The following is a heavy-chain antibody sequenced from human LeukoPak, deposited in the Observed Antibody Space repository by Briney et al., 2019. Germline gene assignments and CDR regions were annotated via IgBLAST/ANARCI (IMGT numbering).Heavy chain of an antibody. CDR3: ATLTQAFDY. V-gene: IGHV4-30-2*01. J-gene: IGHJ4*02. CDR2: IYHSGST. Sequence: SETLSLTCAVSGGSISSGGYSWSWIRQPPGKGLEWIGYIYHSGSTYYNPSLKSRVTISVDRSKNQFSLKLSSVTAADTAVYYCATLTQAFDYWGQGTLVTVSS. CDR1: GGSISSGGYS.